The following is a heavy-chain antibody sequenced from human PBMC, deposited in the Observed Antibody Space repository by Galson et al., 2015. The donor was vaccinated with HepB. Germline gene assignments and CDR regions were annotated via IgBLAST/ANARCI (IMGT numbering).Heavy chain of an antibody. CDR1: GLTFSTSA. J-gene: IGHJ4*02. D-gene: IGHD3-22*01. V-gene: IGHV3-23*01. CDR3: AKDPDNSGHYFFDNFDY. Sequence: LRLSCAVSGLTFSTSALSWVRQAPGKGLEWVSSISGDDHRTNYADSVKGRFTISRDSSKNTLLLQMNGLRAEDTAVYYCAKDPDNSGHYFFDNFDYWGPGTLVTVSS. CDR2: ISGDDHRT.